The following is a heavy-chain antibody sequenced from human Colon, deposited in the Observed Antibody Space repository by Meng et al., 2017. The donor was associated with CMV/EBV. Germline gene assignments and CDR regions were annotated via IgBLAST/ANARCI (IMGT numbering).Heavy chain of an antibody. Sequence: ASVKVSCKASGYSFSGYYIHWVRQAPGPGLEWIGSINLRSGGIKYAQKFQGRVTMTTDTSMNTAYMDLTRLTSDDTAVYFCARGPSSTIQGFPYWGQGTLVTVSS. CDR3: ARGPSSTIQGFPY. D-gene: IGHD2-15*01. J-gene: IGHJ4*02. V-gene: IGHV1-2*02. CDR1: GYSFSGYY. CDR2: INLRSGGI.